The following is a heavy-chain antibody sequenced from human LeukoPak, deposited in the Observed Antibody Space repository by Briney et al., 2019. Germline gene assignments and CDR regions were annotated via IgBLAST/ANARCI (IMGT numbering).Heavy chain of an antibody. CDR3: AKGVIARGSGSYYFDY. J-gene: IGHJ4*02. D-gene: IGHD3-10*01. V-gene: IGHV3-23*01. Sequence: PGGSLRLSCVASGFTFDDHGMHWVRQAPGKGLEWVSGISGSGGSTYYADSVKGRFTISRDNSKNTLYLQMNSLRAEDTAVYYCAKGVIARGSGSYYFDYWGQGTLVTVSS. CDR2: ISGSGGST. CDR1: GFTFDDHG.